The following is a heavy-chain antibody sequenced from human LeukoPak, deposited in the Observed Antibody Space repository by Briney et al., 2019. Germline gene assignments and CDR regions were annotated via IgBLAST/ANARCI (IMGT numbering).Heavy chain of an antibody. J-gene: IGHJ3*02. Sequence: GGSLRLSCAASGFTFSGYAMSWVRQATGKGLEWVSAISGSGGSTYYADSVKGRFTISRDNSKNTLYLQMNSLRAEDTAVYYCAKLHYDILTGYFPDAFDIWGQGTMVTVSS. V-gene: IGHV3-23*01. D-gene: IGHD3-9*01. CDR2: ISGSGGST. CDR3: AKLHYDILTGYFPDAFDI. CDR1: GFTFSGYA.